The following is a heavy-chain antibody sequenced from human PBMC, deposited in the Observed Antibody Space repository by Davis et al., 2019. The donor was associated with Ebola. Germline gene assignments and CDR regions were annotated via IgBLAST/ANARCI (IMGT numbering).Heavy chain of an antibody. J-gene: IGHJ6*02. V-gene: IGHV6-1*01. CDR2: TYYTSKWHN. Sequence: HSQTLSLTSAISGDSISRGGCNSIRQSPSRGLEWLGRTYYTSKWHNDYGESVKSRITINPDTSKNQLSLQLNSVTPEDTAVYYCVRGWGRSGLDVWGQGTTVTVSS. CDR1: GDSISRGG. D-gene: IGHD3-16*01. CDR3: VRGWGRSGLDV.